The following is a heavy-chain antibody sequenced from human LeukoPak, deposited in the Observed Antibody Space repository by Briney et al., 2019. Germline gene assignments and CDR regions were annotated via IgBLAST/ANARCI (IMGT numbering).Heavy chain of an antibody. J-gene: IGHJ3*02. CDR2: IYHSGST. CDR3: AGWYSSDAFDI. D-gene: IGHD6-13*01. V-gene: IGHV4-38-2*02. Sequence: PSETLSLTCTVSGYSISSGYYWGWIRQPPGKGLEWIASIYHSGSTYYNPSLKSRVTISVDTSKNQFSLKLSSVTAADTAVYYCAGWYSSDAFDIWGQGTMVTVSS. CDR1: GYSISSGYY.